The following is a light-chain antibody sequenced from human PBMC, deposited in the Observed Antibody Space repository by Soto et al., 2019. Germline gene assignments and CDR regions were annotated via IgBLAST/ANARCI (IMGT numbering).Light chain of an antibody. CDR3: CSYAGSSPPNYV. Sequence: QSVLTQPASVSGSPGQSITVSCTGTSSDVGSYNLVSWYQQHPGKAPKLMIYEGSKRPSGVSNRFSGSKSGNTASLTISGLQAEDEADYYCCSYAGSSPPNYVFGTGTTVTVL. CDR2: EGS. CDR1: SSDVGSYNL. J-gene: IGLJ1*01. V-gene: IGLV2-23*01.